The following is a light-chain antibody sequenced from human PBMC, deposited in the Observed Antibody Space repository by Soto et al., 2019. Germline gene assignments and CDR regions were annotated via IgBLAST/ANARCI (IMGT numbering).Light chain of an antibody. J-gene: IGKJ4*01. CDR3: QQFSSYPLT. Sequence: IQLTQSPSSLSASVGDRVTITCRASQGISSYLAWYQQKPGKAPKLLIYAASTLQSGVPSRFSGSGSGTDFTLTISRLEPEDFAVYYCQQFSSYPLTFGGGTKVDI. CDR2: AAS. V-gene: IGKV1-9*01. CDR1: QGISSY.